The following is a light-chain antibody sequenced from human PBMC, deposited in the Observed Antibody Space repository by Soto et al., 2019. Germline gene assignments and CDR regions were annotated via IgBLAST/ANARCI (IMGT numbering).Light chain of an antibody. J-gene: IGKJ5*01. Sequence: PSSLSASFGDRVTITCRASQSISSHLNWYQQKPGKAPNLLMYTASNLQSGVPSRFSGSGSGTDFALTISSLQPEDFATYYCQQSYSTTITFGQGTRLEIK. V-gene: IGKV1-39*01. CDR3: QQSYSTTIT. CDR1: QSISSH. CDR2: TAS.